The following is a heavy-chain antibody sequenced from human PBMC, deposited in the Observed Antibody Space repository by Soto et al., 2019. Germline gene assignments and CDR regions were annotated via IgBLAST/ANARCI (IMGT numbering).Heavy chain of an antibody. J-gene: IGHJ5*02. D-gene: IGHD3-3*01. Sequence: ASVKVSCKASGYTLTSYGISWVRQAPGQGLEWMGWISAYNGNTNYAQKLQGRVTMTTDTSTSTAYMELRSLRSDDTAVYYCARVNDFWSGSNWFDPWGQGTLVTVSS. CDR3: ARVNDFWSGSNWFDP. V-gene: IGHV1-18*01. CDR2: ISAYNGNT. CDR1: GYTLTSYG.